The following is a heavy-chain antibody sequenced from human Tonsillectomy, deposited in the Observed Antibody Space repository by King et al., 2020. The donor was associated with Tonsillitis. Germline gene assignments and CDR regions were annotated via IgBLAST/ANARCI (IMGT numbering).Heavy chain of an antibody. D-gene: IGHD1-7*01. V-gene: IGHV4-59*01. Sequence: VQLQESGPGLVKPSETLSLTCTVSGGSISSYYWSWIRQPPGKGLEWIGYIYYSGSTNYNPSLKSRVTISVDTSKNQFSLKLSSVTAADTAVYYCARSEELRGYYYYGMDVWGQGTTVTVSS. CDR3: ARSEELRGYYYYGMDV. CDR1: GGSISSYY. J-gene: IGHJ6*02. CDR2: IYYSGST.